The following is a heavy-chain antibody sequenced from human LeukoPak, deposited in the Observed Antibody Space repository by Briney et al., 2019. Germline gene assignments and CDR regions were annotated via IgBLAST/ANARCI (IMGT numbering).Heavy chain of an antibody. V-gene: IGHV3-7*01. CDR3: AREVGHSSSLDY. CDR1: GFTFSDHY. CDR2: IKQDGSEK. J-gene: IGHJ4*02. Sequence: GRSLRLSCTASGFTFSDHYMSWVRQAPGKGLEWVANIKQDGSEKYYVDSVKGRFTISRDNAKNSLYLQMNSLRAEDTAVYYCAREVGHSSSLDYWGQGTLVTVSS. D-gene: IGHD6-6*01.